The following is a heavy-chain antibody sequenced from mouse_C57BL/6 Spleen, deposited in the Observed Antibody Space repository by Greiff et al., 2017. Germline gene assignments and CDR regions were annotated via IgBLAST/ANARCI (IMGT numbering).Heavy chain of an antibody. J-gene: IGHJ1*03. CDR2: ISYSGST. CDR1: GYSITSGYD. V-gene: IGHV3-1*01. CDR3: ARDKGITTVVARYFDV. D-gene: IGHD1-1*01. Sequence: DVQLQESGPGMVKPSQSLSLTCTVTGYSITSGYDWHWIRHFPGNKLEWMGYISYSGSTNYNPSLKSRISITHDTSKNHFFLKLNSVTTEDTATYYCARDKGITTVVARYFDVWGTGTTVTVSS.